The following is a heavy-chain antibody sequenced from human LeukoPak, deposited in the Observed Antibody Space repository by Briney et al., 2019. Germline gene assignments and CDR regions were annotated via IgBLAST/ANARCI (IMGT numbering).Heavy chain of an antibody. Sequence: GSLRLSCAASGFTFSDYYMSWLRQAPGKGPEWVAYICDSGRTVYYADSVKGRSTISRDNAKNSVYLQMNNLRAEDTAVYYCARDRLGDYDHSGYYDKWGQGTLVTVSS. CDR3: ARDRLGDYDHSGYYDK. D-gene: IGHD3-22*01. J-gene: IGHJ4*02. V-gene: IGHV3-11*01. CDR1: GFTFSDYY. CDR2: ICDSGRTV.